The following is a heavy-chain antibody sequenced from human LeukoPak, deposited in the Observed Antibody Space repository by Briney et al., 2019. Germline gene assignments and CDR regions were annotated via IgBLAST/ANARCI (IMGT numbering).Heavy chain of an antibody. CDR1: GFTLSTYW. D-gene: IGHD3-3*01. CDR3: ARDRNTDFWSGYCTNYCDY. V-gene: IGHV3-7*01. J-gene: IGHJ4*02. CDR2: IKQDGSEK. Sequence: GGSLRLSCAASGFTLSTYWMNWVRQAPGKGLEWVATIKQDGSEKYYVDSVKGRFTISRDNAKNSLYLQMNSLRAEDTAVNYCARDRNTDFWSGYCTNYCDYWGQGTLVTVSS.